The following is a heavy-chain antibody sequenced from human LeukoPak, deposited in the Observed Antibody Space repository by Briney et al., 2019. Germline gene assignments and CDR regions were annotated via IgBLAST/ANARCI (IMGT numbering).Heavy chain of an antibody. CDR3: ARDLPRYQVPPSDAFDI. CDR1: GGSISSYY. CDR2: IYTSGST. V-gene: IGHV4-4*07. J-gene: IGHJ3*02. D-gene: IGHD2-2*01. Sequence: PSETLSLTCTVSGGSISSYYWSWIRQPAGKGLEWSGLIYTSGSTNYNPSLKSRVTMSVDTSKNQFSLKLSSVTAADTAVYYCARDLPRYQVPPSDAFDIWGQGTMVTVSS.